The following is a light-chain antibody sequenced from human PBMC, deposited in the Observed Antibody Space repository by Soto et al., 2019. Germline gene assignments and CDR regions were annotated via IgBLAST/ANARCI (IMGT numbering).Light chain of an antibody. V-gene: IGKV1-5*01. Sequence: IQMTQSPSTLSASVVDRVTITGLASQSLWICLARHQQKPGKAPKLLIYDASPLKSGVPSRFGGSGSGTDFTLTISSLQPEDFATYFCQQLNSYPLTFGQGTRLEIK. CDR3: QQLNSYPLT. CDR2: DAS. J-gene: IGKJ5*01. CDR1: QSLWIC.